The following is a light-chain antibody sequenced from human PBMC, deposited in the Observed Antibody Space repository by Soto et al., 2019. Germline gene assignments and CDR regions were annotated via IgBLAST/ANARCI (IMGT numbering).Light chain of an antibody. CDR2: DAS. V-gene: IGKV1-33*01. CDR1: KDISNF. CDR3: QQYDNVPIT. J-gene: IGKJ5*01. Sequence: DIQMTQSPSSLSASVGDRVTITCQASKDISNFLNWFQQKPGKAPQLLIYDASNLETGVPSRFSGSGSGTDFTFTISGLRPEDIATYYCQQYDNVPITFGQGTRLEIK.